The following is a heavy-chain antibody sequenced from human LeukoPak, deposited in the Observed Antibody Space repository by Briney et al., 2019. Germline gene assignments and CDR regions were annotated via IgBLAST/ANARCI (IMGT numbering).Heavy chain of an antibody. V-gene: IGHV3-53*01. CDR1: GFTVSSNY. Sequence: PGGSLRLSCAASGFTVSSNYMSWVRQAPGKGLEWVSVIYSGGSTYYADSVKGRFTISRDNSKNTLYLQMNSLRAEDTAVYYCARGSPRGYSGYDFDYWGQGTLVTVSS. J-gene: IGHJ4*02. CDR2: IYSGGST. D-gene: IGHD5-12*01. CDR3: ARGSPRGYSGYDFDY.